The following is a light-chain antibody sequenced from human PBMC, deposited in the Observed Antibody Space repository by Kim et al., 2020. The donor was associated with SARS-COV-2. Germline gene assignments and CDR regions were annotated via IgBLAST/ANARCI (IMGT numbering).Light chain of an antibody. Sequence: DIQMTQSPSSLAASVGDRVTISCRASQSISNYLNWYQHKPGEAPMLLIYAASSLQGGAPSRFSGSGSGTEFTLTISSLQPEDFATYYCQQSSTTPRTFGQGTKVDIK. CDR2: AAS. CDR3: QQSSTTPRT. J-gene: IGKJ1*01. CDR1: QSISNY. V-gene: IGKV1-39*01.